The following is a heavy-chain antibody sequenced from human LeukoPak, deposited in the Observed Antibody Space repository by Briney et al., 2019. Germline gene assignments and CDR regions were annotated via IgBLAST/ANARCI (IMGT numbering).Heavy chain of an antibody. Sequence: SETLSLTCTVSGGSISSSYWSWIRQPAGKGLEWIGRVYLSGSTYYNPSLKSRVTISVDTSKNQFSLKLSSVTAADTAVYYCARAQLGAYYFDYWGQGTLVTVSS. D-gene: IGHD5-24*01. CDR3: ARAQLGAYYFDY. J-gene: IGHJ4*02. CDR1: GGSISSSY. V-gene: IGHV4-4*07. CDR2: VYLSGST.